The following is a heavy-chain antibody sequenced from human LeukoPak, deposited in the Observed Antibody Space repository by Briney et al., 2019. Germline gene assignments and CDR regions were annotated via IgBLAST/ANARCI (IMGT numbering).Heavy chain of an antibody. J-gene: IGHJ4*02. V-gene: IGHV3-21*01. Sequence: GGSLRPSCAASGFTFSSYSMKWVRQAPGKGLEWVSSISTSSSYIYYADSVKGRFTIFRDNAKNSLYLQMNSLRAEDTAVYYCARVVWGQLTYYFDYWGQGTLVTVSS. CDR1: GFTFSSYS. CDR2: ISTSSSYI. CDR3: ARVVWGQLTYYFDY. D-gene: IGHD3-16*01.